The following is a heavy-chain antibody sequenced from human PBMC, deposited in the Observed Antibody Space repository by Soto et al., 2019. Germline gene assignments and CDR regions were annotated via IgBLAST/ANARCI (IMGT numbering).Heavy chain of an antibody. J-gene: IGHJ4*02. V-gene: IGHV1-18*04. Sequence: QVHLVQSGGEVKKPGASVKVSCKASGYTFNRHGITWVRQAPGKGLEWMGWISGYNGDINYEQKFQGRVPLSSDTLTSTVYLELKSLRFDDAAVYYCARVRIVGAREIDFWGQGTLVTVSS. CDR1: GYTFNRHG. D-gene: IGHD1-26*01. CDR2: ISGYNGDI. CDR3: ARVRIVGAREIDF.